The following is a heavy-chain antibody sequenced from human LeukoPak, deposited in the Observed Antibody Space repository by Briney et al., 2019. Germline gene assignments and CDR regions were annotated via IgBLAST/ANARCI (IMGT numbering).Heavy chain of an antibody. J-gene: IGHJ4*02. Sequence: SETLSLTCAVSGYTISSYSYWCWLRQPPEKELEGSGSICRSGSTFYTPSRKSRVTISVDTSKNQFSLKLSSVTAADTAMYYCARQLCIRTNCYYDYWGQGILVTVSS. D-gene: IGHD2-2*01. CDR1: GYTISSYSY. CDR3: ARQLCIRTNCYYDY. V-gene: IGHV4-38-2*01. CDR2: ICRSGST.